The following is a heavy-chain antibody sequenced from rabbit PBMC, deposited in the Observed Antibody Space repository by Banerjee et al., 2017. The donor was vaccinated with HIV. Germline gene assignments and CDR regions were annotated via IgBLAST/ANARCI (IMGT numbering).Heavy chain of an antibody. CDR3: AREGGYAGAGYAFNL. J-gene: IGHJ4*01. CDR2: IYTGVSGST. V-gene: IGHV1S45*01. Sequence: EESGGGLVQPEGSLTLTCTASVFSFSGSYWICWVRQAPGKGLEWIGCIYTGVSGSTYYASWAKGRFTISKTSSTTVTLQMASLTAADTATYFCAREGGYAGAGYAFNLWGQGTLVTVS. D-gene: IGHD4-2*01. CDR1: VFSFSGSYW.